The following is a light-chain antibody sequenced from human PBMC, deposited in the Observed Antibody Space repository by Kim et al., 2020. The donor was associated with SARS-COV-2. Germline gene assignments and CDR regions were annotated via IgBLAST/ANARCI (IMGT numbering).Light chain of an antibody. Sequence: DIQMTQSPSSLSASVGDRVTITCRTTQSISSHLNWYQQIPGRAPKLLIYAASTLQGGVPSRFSGSGSETDFTLTISSLQPEDFATYFCQQSYIPPLTFGPGTKVDIK. V-gene: IGKV1-39*01. J-gene: IGKJ3*01. CDR2: AAS. CDR3: QQSYIPPLT. CDR1: QSISSH.